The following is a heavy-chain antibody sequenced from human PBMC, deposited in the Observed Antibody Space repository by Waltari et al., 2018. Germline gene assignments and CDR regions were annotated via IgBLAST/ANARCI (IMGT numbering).Heavy chain of an antibody. D-gene: IGHD4-17*01. CDR3: ARITTVTTSAFDI. J-gene: IGHJ3*02. CDR2: INHSGST. CDR1: GGSFGVYY. Sequence: QVQLQQWGAGLLTPSETLSLTCAVYGGSFGVYYWGWIRQPPGKGLEWIGEINHSGSTNYNPSLKSRVTISVDTSKNQFSLRLSSVTAADTAVYYCARITTVTTSAFDIWGQGTMVTVSS. V-gene: IGHV4-34*01.